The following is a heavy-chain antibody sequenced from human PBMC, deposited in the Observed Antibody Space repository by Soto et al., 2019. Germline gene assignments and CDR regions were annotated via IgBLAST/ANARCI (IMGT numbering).Heavy chain of an antibody. CDR1: GFSLNTGGVG. D-gene: IGHD3-10*01. CDR3: FRNWRYYGGDYYYGMDA. J-gene: IGHJ6*02. CDR2: IYWDDDE. V-gene: IGHV2-5*02. Sequence: ITLKESGPTLVKPTQTLTLTCTFSGFSLNTGGVGVGWVRQPRGKAMEWLALIYWDDDERYRPSLRSRLNITKDTINNQVVLTMTNMDPEDTAKYYCFRNWRYYGGDYYYGMDAWGQGTTVTVSS.